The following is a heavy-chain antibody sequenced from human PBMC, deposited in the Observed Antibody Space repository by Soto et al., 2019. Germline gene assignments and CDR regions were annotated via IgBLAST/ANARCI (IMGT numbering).Heavy chain of an antibody. D-gene: IGHD1-7*01. CDR2: IGGSGGGT. V-gene: IGHV3-23*01. J-gene: IGHJ5*02. CDR1: GFTFSSYA. Sequence: EVQLLESGGDLVQPGGSLRLSCAASGFTFSSYAMSWVRQAPGKGLEWVSAIGGSGGGTYYADSVKGRFTISRDNSKNTLYLQRNSLRAEDTAVYFCVKSWNYPAYNWFDPWGQGTLVTVSS. CDR3: VKSWNYPAYNWFDP.